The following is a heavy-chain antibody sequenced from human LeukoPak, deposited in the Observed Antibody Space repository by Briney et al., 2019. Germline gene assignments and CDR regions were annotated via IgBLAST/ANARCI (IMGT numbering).Heavy chain of an antibody. Sequence: SGPPLVKPTQTLTLTCSFSGFSLTTSGVGVAWIRQPPGKAPEWLALIYWNDDQRYRPSLKNRLTIAKDTSKNQVVLTMTDVDPVDTATYYCAHIPPYYYDATAFPWYFDLWGRGTLVTVSS. V-gene: IGHV2-5*01. CDR1: GFSLTTSGVG. CDR3: AHIPPYYYDATAFPWYFDL. D-gene: IGHD3-22*01. J-gene: IGHJ2*01. CDR2: IYWNDDQ.